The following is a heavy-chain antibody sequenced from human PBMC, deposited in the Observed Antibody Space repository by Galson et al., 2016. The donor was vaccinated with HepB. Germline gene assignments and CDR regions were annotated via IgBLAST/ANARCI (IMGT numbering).Heavy chain of an antibody. V-gene: IGHV4-4*02. CDR3: VRGAIGWYGESTYYLHGMDV. CDR1: GGSFSSSNW. Sequence: ATLSLTCAVYGGSFSSSNWWSWVRQPPGKGLEWIGEIYHSGATRYNPSLKRRVSISIDTSNDRFSLRLRSATAADTAVYYCVRGAIGWYGESTYYLHGMDVWGQGTTATVS. D-gene: IGHD3-10*01. J-gene: IGHJ6*02. CDR2: IYHSGAT.